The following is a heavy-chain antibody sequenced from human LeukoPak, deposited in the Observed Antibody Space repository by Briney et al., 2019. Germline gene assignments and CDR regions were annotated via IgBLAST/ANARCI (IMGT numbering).Heavy chain of an antibody. CDR2: TYHRSQWYN. CDR3: ARAFGSGSYLDF. V-gene: IGHV6-1*01. Sequence: SQTHSLTCAISGDSVSSNSAAWNWIRQSPSRGLEWLGRTYHRSQWYNDYAVSVKSRIIINPDTSKNQFSLQLNSVTPEDTAVYYCARAFGSGSYLDFWGQGTLVTVSS. D-gene: IGHD3-10*01. J-gene: IGHJ4*02. CDR1: GDSVSSNSAA.